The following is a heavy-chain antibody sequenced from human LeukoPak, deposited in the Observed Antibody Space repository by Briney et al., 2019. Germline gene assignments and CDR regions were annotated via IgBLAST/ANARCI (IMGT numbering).Heavy chain of an antibody. J-gene: IGHJ6*03. CDR3: ARDDSGYSLGKYMDV. Sequence: PGRSLRLSCAASGFTFSSYSMNWVRQAPGKGLEWVSSISSSSSYIYYADSVKDRFTISRDNAKNSLYLQMNSLRAEDTAVYYCARDDSGYSLGKYMDVWGKGTTVTVSS. D-gene: IGHD5-18*01. CDR2: ISSSSSYI. V-gene: IGHV3-21*01. CDR1: GFTFSSYS.